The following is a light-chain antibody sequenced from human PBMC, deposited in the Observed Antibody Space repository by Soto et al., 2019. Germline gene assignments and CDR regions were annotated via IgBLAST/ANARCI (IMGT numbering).Light chain of an antibody. CDR1: QSVSSN. J-gene: IGKJ4*01. V-gene: IGKV3-15*01. CDR3: QQYNKWPLT. CDR2: HAS. Sequence: EIVMTQSPATLSVSPGERATLSCRASQSVSSNLAWYQQKPGQAPRLLIYHASTRGTGIPARFSGSGSGTEFTLTISSLQSEDFAVYYCQQYNKWPLTFGGGTKVEIK.